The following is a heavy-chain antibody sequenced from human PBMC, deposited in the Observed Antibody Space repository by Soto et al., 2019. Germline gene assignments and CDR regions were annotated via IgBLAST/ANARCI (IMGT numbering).Heavy chain of an antibody. CDR1: GGTFSSYA. Sequence: QVQLVQSGAEVTKPGSSVKVSCKASGGTFSSYAISWVRQAPGQGLEWMGGIIPISGTANYAQKFQGRVTITADDSTSTAYMELSSLRSEDTAVYYCARSQGSSTSLEIYYYYYYGMDVWGQGTTVTVSS. CDR2: IIPISGTA. D-gene: IGHD2-2*01. CDR3: ARSQGSSTSLEIYYYYYYGMDV. J-gene: IGHJ6*02. V-gene: IGHV1-69*01.